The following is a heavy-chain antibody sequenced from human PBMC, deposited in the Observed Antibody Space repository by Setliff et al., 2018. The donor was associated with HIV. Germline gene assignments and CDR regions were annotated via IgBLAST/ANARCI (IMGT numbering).Heavy chain of an antibody. Sequence: PGGSLRLSCAASGFTFSSYWMHWVRQAPGKGLVWVSRINSDGSSTSYADSVKGRFTISRDNAKNTLYLQMNSLRAEDTAVYYCARVRPLGYCSTGACPPDYWGQGTLVTVSS. V-gene: IGHV3-74*01. CDR1: GFTFSSYW. CDR3: ARVRPLGYCSTGACPPDY. J-gene: IGHJ4*02. D-gene: IGHD2-8*01. CDR2: INSDGSST.